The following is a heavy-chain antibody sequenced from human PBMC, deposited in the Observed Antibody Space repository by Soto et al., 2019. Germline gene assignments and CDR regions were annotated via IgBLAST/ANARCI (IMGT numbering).Heavy chain of an antibody. D-gene: IGHD6-19*01. CDR2: IYWDDDK. V-gene: IGHV2-5*02. J-gene: IGHJ4*02. CDR3: ARRRGGFGGGWTTPYFDC. CDR1: GFSLNTAGVG. Sequence: QITLKESGPTVVKPTQTLTLTCSLSGFSLNTAGVGVGWIRQPPGKALEWLAVIYWDDDKSWNPSLRDRLTINRDASDDQVVLTVTNMDPVDTGTYYCARRRGGFGGGWTTPYFDCWGQGTLVTVSS.